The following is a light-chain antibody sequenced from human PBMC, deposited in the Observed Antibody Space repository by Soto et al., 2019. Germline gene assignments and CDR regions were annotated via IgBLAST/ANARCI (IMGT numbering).Light chain of an antibody. CDR3: QQRSNWPWT. J-gene: IGKJ1*01. CDR1: PSVSSY. V-gene: IGKV3-11*01. CDR2: DAS. Sequence: EIVLTQSPATLSLSPGERAILSCRASPSVSSYLAWYQQKAGQAPRLLIYDASNRATGIPARFSGSGPGTDFTLTISSLEPEDFAVYYCQQRSNWPWTFGQGTKVEIK.